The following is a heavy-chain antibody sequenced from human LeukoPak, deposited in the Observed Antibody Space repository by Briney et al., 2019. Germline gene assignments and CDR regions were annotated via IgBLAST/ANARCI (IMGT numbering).Heavy chain of an antibody. CDR1: GGSFSGYY. J-gene: IGHJ4*02. Sequence: SETLSLTCGVYGGSFSGYYWSWIRQPPGKGLEWIGEINPRGSTNYNPSLKSRVTLSADTSKNQFSLTLNSVTAADTAVYYCARRRLGYYFDYWGQGTLVTGSS. D-gene: IGHD5-24*01. CDR3: ARRRLGYYFDY. CDR2: INPRGST. V-gene: IGHV4-34*01.